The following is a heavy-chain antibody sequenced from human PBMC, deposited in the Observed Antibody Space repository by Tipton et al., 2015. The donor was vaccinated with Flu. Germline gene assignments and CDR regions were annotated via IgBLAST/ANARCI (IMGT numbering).Heavy chain of an antibody. CDR2: IYNSGST. CDR3: ARMRARDCTLGVCYLWWFDF. Sequence: TLSLTCNVSGGSVSSAGYYWTWIRQPPGKGLEYIGQIYNSGSTNYNPSLKSRVTMSLDTAKNQFSLKVTSVTATDTAVYYCARMRARDCTLGVCYLWWFDFWGRGTLVTVSP. CDR1: GGSVSSAGYY. V-gene: IGHV4-61*08. J-gene: IGHJ2*01. D-gene: IGHD2-8*01.